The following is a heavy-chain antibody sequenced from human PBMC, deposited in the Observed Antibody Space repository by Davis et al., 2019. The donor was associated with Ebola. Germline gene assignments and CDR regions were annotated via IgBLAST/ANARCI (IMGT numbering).Heavy chain of an antibody. D-gene: IGHD4-17*01. Sequence: SVKVSCKASGGTFSSYAISWVRQAPGQGLEWMGGIIPIFGTANYAQKFQGRVTITADKSTSTAYMELSSLRSEDTAVYYCARDRYGDYETPFDYWGQGTLVTVSS. CDR2: IIPIFGTA. J-gene: IGHJ4*02. CDR3: ARDRYGDYETPFDY. V-gene: IGHV1-69*06. CDR1: GGTFSSYA.